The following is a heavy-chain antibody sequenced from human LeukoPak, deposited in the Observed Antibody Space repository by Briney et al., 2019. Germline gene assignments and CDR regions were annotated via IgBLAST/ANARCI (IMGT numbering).Heavy chain of an antibody. J-gene: IGHJ4*02. CDR1: GYTFSDYY. D-gene: IGHD2-2*01. CDR2: INPLSGGT. V-gene: IGHV1-2*02. CDR3: ARVVGLQDIVVVPAAVLFDY. Sequence: GASVKVSCKASGYTFSDYYMHWVRHAPGQGLEWMGWINPLSGGTNYAQKFQGRVTMTRDTSISTAYMELSRLISGDTAVYYCARVVGLQDIVVVPAAVLFDYWGQGTLVSVSS.